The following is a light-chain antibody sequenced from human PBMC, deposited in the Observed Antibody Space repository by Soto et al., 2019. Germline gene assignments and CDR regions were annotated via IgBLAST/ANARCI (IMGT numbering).Light chain of an antibody. V-gene: IGLV2-11*01. CDR1: NSDAGTYNY. Sequence: QSVLTQPRSVSGSPGQSVTISCTGTNSDAGTYNYVSWYQQHPGKAPKLIIYDVTKRPSGVPDRFSGSKSGNTASLIISGLQAADEAEYYCCCCSYAGSSSFRVLFGGGTQLTVL. CDR3: CSYAGSSSFRVL. J-gene: IGLJ2*01. CDR2: DVT.